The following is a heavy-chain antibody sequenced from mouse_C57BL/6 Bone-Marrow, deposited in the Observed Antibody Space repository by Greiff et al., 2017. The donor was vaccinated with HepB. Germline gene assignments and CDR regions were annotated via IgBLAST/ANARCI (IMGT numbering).Heavy chain of an antibody. CDR3: TRADYYGSSYNYAMDY. V-gene: IGHV5-9-1*02. Sequence: EVKLMASGEGLVKPGGSLTLSCAASGFTFRSYAMSCFRQTPETRLVLVAYISSDGDYIYYADTVKGRFTISRDNDRNTLYLQMSSLKSEDTAMYYCTRADYYGSSYNYAMDYWGQGTSVTVSS. J-gene: IGHJ4*01. CDR1: GFTFRSYA. CDR2: ISSDGDYI. D-gene: IGHD1-1*01.